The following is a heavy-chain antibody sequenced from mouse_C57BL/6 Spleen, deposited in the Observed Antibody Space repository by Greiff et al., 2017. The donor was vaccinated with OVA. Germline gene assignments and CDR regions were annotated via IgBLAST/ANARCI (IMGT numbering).Heavy chain of an antibody. CDR3: ARASYYSNYVDY. CDR1: GFTFSSYA. CDR2: ISDGGSYT. D-gene: IGHD2-5*01. Sequence: EVQVVESGGGLVKPGGSLKLSCAASGFTFSSYAMSWVRQTPEKRLEWVATISDGGSYTYYPDNVKGRFTISRDNAKNNLYLQMSHLKSEDTAMYYCARASYYSNYVDYWGQGTTLTVSS. J-gene: IGHJ2*01. V-gene: IGHV5-4*01.